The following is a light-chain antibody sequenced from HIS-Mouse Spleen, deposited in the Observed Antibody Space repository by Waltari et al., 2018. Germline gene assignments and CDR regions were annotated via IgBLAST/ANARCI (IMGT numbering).Light chain of an antibody. V-gene: IGLV3-1*01. CDR1: KLGDKY. Sequence: SYELTQPPSVSVSPGQTASITCSGDKLGDKYACWYQQKPGQSPVLVIYQDSKRPSGIPGRVSGSNSGNTATLTISGTQAMDEADYYCQAWDSSLVFGGGTKLTVL. J-gene: IGLJ2*01. CDR3: QAWDSSLV. CDR2: QDS.